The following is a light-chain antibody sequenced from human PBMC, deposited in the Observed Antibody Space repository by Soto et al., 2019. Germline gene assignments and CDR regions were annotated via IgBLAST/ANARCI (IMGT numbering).Light chain of an antibody. Sequence: SVLTQPRSVSGSPGQSVTISCTGTSSDVGGYNFVSWYQHHPGKAPKVLIYDVSKRPSGVPDRFSGSKSGNTASLTISGPQAEDEADYHCCSYAGTYTYVVFGGGTKVTVL. CDR3: CSYAGTYTYVV. CDR1: SSDVGGYNF. CDR2: DVS. V-gene: IGLV2-11*01. J-gene: IGLJ2*01.